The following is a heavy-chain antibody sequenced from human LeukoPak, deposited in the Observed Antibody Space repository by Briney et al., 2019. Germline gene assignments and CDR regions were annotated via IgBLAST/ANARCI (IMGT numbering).Heavy chain of an antibody. J-gene: IGHJ4*02. V-gene: IGHV1-2*02. D-gene: IGHD1-26*01. CDR2: INPKSGGT. CDR1: GYTFINYY. CDR3: VPSANYYYFDY. Sequence: ASVKVSCKASGYTFINYYMHWVRQGPGLGFEWMGWINPKSGGTSYPQRFQGRLTMTRDTSISTAYMELSRLGSDDTAVYYCVPSANYYYFDYWDQGTLVTVSS.